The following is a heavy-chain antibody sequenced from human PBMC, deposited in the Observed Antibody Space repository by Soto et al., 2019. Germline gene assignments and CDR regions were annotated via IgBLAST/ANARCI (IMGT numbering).Heavy chain of an antibody. CDR3: ARDEYCSGGSCYSGDFDY. CDR1: GFTFSSYG. D-gene: IGHD2-15*01. Sequence: PGGSLRLSCAASGFTFSSYGMHWVRQAPGKGLEWVAVIWYDGSNKYYAVSVKGRFTISRDNSKNTLYLQMNSLRAEDTAVYYCARDEYCSGGSCYSGDFDYWGQGTLVTVSS. CDR2: IWYDGSNK. J-gene: IGHJ4*02. V-gene: IGHV3-33*01.